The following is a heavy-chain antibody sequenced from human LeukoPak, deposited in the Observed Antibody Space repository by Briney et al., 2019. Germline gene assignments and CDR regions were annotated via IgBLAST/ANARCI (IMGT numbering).Heavy chain of an antibody. V-gene: IGHV1-46*01. CDR3: ARTAARRFDY. Sequence: ASVKVSCKASGYTFTNNYLHWVRQAPGQGLEWMGMIYPRDGSTSYAQNFQGRVTVTRDTSTTTVHMELRGLRSDDTAVYYCARTAARRFDYWGQGTLVTVSS. D-gene: IGHD6-6*01. CDR1: GYTFTNNY. J-gene: IGHJ4*02. CDR2: IYPRDGST.